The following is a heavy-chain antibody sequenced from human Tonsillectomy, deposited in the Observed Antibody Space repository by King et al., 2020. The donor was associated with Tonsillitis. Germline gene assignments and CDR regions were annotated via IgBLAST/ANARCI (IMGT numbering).Heavy chain of an antibody. CDR1: GFIFRNYE. J-gene: IGHJ6*02. V-gene: IGHV3-30*04. CDR2: ISSDGSKR. Sequence: VQLVESGGGVVQPGRSLRLSCAASGFIFRNYEMDWVRQAPGKGLDWVALISSDGSKRYYADSVQGRFTISRDNSRNTLSLQMSSLSAEDTAVYHCARDLPTVAASNGLDVWGQGTTVTVSS. CDR3: ARDLPTVAASNGLDV. D-gene: IGHD6-19*01.